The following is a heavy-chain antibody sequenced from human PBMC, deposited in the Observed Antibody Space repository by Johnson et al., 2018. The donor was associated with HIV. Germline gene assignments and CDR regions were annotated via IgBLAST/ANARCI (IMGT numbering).Heavy chain of an antibody. V-gene: IGHV3-30*04. Sequence: QVQLVESGGGVVQPGRSLRLSCAASGFMFDGYAMHWVRQAPGKGLEWVAVIFFDGSNAYYSDSVKGRFTISRDNAKNTVYLQMNSLRGEDTAAYYCARDYRFRSSSSSPEAFDVWGQGTMVTVSS. CDR1: GFMFDGYA. CDR2: IFFDGSNA. J-gene: IGHJ3*01. CDR3: ARDYRFRSSSSSPEAFDV. D-gene: IGHD2-2*01.